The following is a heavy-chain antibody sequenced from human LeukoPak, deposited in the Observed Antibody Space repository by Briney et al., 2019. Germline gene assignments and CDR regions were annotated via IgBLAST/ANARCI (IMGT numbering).Heavy chain of an antibody. D-gene: IGHD2-15*01. CDR3: AREKGVAGFDS. J-gene: IGHJ4*02. Sequence: PSETLSLTCTISGGSITDYYWNWIRQPAGKGLEWIGRFYTTDTTNYNPSLKGRVTMSGATSKNQFSLNLRSVTVADTAVYFCAREKGVAGFDSWGQGTLVTVSS. CDR2: FYTTDTT. CDR1: GGSITDYY. V-gene: IGHV4-4*07.